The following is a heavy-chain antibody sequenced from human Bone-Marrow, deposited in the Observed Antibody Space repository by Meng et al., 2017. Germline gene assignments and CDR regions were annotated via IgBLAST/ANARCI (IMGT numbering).Heavy chain of an antibody. J-gene: IGHJ4*02. V-gene: IGHV1-2*06. D-gene: IGHD6-13*01. Sequence: QVHLVQFGAAVKKPVASVKGPCTPSGYNFPDYYIPWVRQAPGQGLEWMGRIDPKNGDTHYAQKFQGRVTMTGDTSISTAYMDLSGLRSDDTAVYYCARDEDISAAGKLFGDYWGQGTLVTVSS. CDR1: GYNFPDYY. CDR3: ARDEDISAAGKLFGDY. CDR2: IDPKNGDT.